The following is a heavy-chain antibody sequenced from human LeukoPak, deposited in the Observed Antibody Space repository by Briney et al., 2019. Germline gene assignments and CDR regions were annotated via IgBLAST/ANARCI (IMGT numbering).Heavy chain of an antibody. J-gene: IGHJ3*02. Sequence: SETLSLTCTVSGGSISSSSYYWGWVRQPPGKGLEWIGSIYYSGSPYYNPSLKSRVTISVDTSKNEFSLKLSSVTAADTAVYYCARSYYDFWSGYSADDAFDIWGQGTMVTVSS. V-gene: IGHV4-39*01. CDR1: GGSISSSSYY. D-gene: IGHD3-3*01. CDR2: IYYSGSP. CDR3: ARSYYDFWSGYSADDAFDI.